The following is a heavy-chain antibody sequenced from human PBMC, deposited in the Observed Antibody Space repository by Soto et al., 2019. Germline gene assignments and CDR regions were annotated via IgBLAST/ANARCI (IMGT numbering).Heavy chain of an antibody. J-gene: IGHJ6*02. CDR1: GFTFSGYW. CDR2: IKQDGSEK. D-gene: IGHD3-9*01. V-gene: IGHV3-7*01. CDR3: ARDHYDILTGYYTRSDYYYGMDV. Sequence: GGSLRLSCAASGFTFSGYWMSWVRQAPGKGLEWVANIKQDGSEKYYVDSVKGRFTISRDNAKNSLYLQMNSLRAEDTAVYYCARDHYDILTGYYTRSDYYYGMDVWGQGTTVTVSS.